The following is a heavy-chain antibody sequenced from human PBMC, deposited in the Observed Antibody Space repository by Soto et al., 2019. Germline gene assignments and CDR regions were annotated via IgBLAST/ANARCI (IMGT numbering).Heavy chain of an antibody. V-gene: IGHV3-33*01. D-gene: IGHD5-12*01. Sequence: QVQLVESGGGVVQPGRSLRLSCAASGFTFSSYGMHWVRQAPGQGLEWVAVIWYDGSNKYYADSVKGRFTISRDNSKNTLYLQMNSLRAEDTAVYYCARDVVASPNRLDYWGQGTLVTVSS. CDR2: IWYDGSNK. J-gene: IGHJ4*02. CDR1: GFTFSSYG. CDR3: ARDVVASPNRLDY.